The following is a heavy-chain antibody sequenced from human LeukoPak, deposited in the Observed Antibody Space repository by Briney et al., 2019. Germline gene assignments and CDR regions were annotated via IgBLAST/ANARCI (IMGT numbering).Heavy chain of an antibody. CDR3: ARPPYITVADPSDS. J-gene: IGHJ4*02. CDR1: GFTFSAYW. Sequence: GGSLRLSCAASGFTFSAYWMHWVRHTPGKELVWVSAINSDGSTTNYADSVKGRFTISRDNAKNTVYLQMDSLRAEDTSVYYCARPPYITVADPSDSWGQGTLVTVSS. CDR2: INSDGSTT. D-gene: IGHD6-19*01. V-gene: IGHV3-74*01.